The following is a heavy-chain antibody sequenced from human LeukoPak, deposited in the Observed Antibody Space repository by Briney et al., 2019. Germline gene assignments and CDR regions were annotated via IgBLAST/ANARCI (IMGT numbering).Heavy chain of an antibody. V-gene: IGHV4-39*02. J-gene: IGHJ4*02. D-gene: IGHD3-22*01. CDR1: GGSISTRSYY. CDR2: ICYTGST. Sequence: SETLSLTCIVSGGSISTRSYYWGWIRQPPGRGLEWIGTICYTGSTNYNPSLKSRVTISVDTSKNQFSLKLNSVTAADTAVYYCARETKTFYFDSSAYYPYYFDSWGQGTLVTVSS. CDR3: ARETKTFYFDSSAYYPYYFDS.